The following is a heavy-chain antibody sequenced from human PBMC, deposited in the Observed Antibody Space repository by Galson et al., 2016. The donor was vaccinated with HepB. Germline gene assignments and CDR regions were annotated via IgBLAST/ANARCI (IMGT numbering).Heavy chain of an antibody. CDR2: ISSGSSYI. CDR1: GFTFRTYN. J-gene: IGHJ4*02. Sequence: SLRLSCAASGFTFRTYNMNWVRQAPGKGLEWVSSISSGSSYIYYSDSLKGRFTISRDNAKNSLYLQMNSLRVEDTAVYYCARDGGSHGSGRYYIEYWGQGSLVTVSS. D-gene: IGHD3-10*01. CDR3: ARDGGSHGSGRYYIEY. V-gene: IGHV3-21*01.